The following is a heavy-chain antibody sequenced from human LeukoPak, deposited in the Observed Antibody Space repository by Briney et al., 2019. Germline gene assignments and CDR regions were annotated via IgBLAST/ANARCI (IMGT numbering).Heavy chain of an antibody. J-gene: IGHJ4*02. CDR1: GFIFSSFA. CDR2: INEDGSIT. D-gene: IGHD1-26*01. CDR3: GRDLGGRSGY. Sequence: GGSLRLSCAVSGFIFSSFAMSWVRQAPGKGLEWVSRINEDGSITNYADSVKGRFSISRDNAKNTLYLQMNSLRAEDTAVYYCGRDLGGRSGYWGQGTLVTVSS. V-gene: IGHV3-74*01.